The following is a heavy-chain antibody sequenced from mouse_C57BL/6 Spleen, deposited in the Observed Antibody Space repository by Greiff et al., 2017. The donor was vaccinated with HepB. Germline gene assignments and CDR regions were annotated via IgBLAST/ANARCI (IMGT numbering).Heavy chain of an antibody. D-gene: IGHD2-4*01. CDR3: ARSDYEYSGDAMDY. CDR2: INPNNGGT. Sequence: EVQLQQSGPELVKPGASVKIPCKASGYTFTDYNMDWVKQSHGKSLEWIGDINPNNGGTIYNQKFKGKATLTVDKSSSTAYMELRSLTSEDTAVYYCARSDYEYSGDAMDYWGRGTSVTVSS. V-gene: IGHV1-18*01. J-gene: IGHJ4*01. CDR1: GYTFTDYN.